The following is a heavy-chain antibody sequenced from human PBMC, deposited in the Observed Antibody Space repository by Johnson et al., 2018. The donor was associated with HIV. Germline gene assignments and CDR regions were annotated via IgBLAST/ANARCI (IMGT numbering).Heavy chain of an antibody. J-gene: IGHJ3*02. Sequence: QVQLVEYGGGVVQPGRSLRLSCAASGFTFSSYAMHWVRQAPGKGLEWVAVISYDGSNKYYADSVKGRFTISRDNSKNTLYLQMNSLRAEDTALYYCATGGSRWFPDAFDIWGQGTMVTVSS. CDR1: GFTFSSYA. V-gene: IGHV3-30-3*01. D-gene: IGHD6-13*01. CDR2: ISYDGSNK. CDR3: ATGGSRWFPDAFDI.